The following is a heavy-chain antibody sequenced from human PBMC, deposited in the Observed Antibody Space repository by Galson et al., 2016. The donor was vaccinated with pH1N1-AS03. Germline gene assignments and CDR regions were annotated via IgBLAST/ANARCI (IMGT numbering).Heavy chain of an antibody. V-gene: IGHV7-4-1*02. J-gene: IGHJ4*02. D-gene: IGHD3-16*01. CDR2: INTDTGKP. Sequence: SVKVSCKASGYTSRRYAMNWVRQAPGQGLEWMGWINTDTGKPTYAQGFKGRLVFSLDTSVSTTYLQINSLKAENTAVYSCARGGVFFFVFMHFDYWGQGALVTVSS. CDR1: GYTSRRYA. CDR3: ARGGVFFFVFMHFDY.